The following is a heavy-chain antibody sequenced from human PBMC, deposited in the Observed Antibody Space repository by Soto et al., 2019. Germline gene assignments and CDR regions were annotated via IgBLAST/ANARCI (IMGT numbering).Heavy chain of an antibody. D-gene: IGHD1-26*01. Sequence: GGSLRLSCAASGFTFNNFAMSWVRQAPGKGPEWVSTISAGGDNSYYADSVEGRFTISRDNSKETVSLQMNRLGAEDTAIYYCAKDEMGATSYWGQGTLVTVSS. CDR2: ISAGGDNS. CDR3: AKDEMGATSY. CDR1: GFTFNNFA. V-gene: IGHV3-23*01. J-gene: IGHJ4*02.